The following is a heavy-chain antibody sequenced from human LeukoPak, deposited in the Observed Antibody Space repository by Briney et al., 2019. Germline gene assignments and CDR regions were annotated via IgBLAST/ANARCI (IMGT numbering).Heavy chain of an antibody. CDR2: IYYSGST. CDR3: ARDMGYDILTGYDDWFDP. J-gene: IGHJ5*02. CDR1: GGSISSYY. Sequence: SETLSLTCTVSGGSISSYYWSWIRQPPGKGLEWIGYIYYSGSTNYNPSLKSRVTISVDTSKNQFSLKLSSVTAADTAVYYCARDMGYDILTGYDDWFDPWGQGTLVTVSS. V-gene: IGHV4-59*01. D-gene: IGHD3-9*01.